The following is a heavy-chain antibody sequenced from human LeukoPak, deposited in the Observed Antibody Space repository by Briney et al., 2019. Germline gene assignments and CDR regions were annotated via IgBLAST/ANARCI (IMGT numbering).Heavy chain of an antibody. CDR2: IYYSGST. V-gene: IGHV4-39*01. CDR1: GGSISSSSYY. D-gene: IGHD1-26*01. Sequence: SETLSLTCTVSGGSISSSSYYWGWIRQPPGKGLEWIGSIYYSGSTYYNPSLKSRVTIPVDTSKNQFSLKLSSVTAADTAVYYCARPQRGSYDWFDPWGQGTLVTVSS. CDR3: ARPQRGSYDWFDP. J-gene: IGHJ5*02.